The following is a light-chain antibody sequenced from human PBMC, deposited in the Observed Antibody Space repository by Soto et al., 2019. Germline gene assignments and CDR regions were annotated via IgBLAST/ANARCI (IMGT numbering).Light chain of an antibody. J-gene: IGKJ1*01. Sequence: DIQMTQSTSTLSASVGDTVTVTCRASQSVSGWLAWYQQKPGEAPKLLIYDASALPHGVPSRFSGSGSGTKFTLTIASLQPDDFATYYCQQYNSYSEAFCQGTKVDNK. CDR1: QSVSGW. CDR3: QQYNSYSEA. CDR2: DAS. V-gene: IGKV1-5*01.